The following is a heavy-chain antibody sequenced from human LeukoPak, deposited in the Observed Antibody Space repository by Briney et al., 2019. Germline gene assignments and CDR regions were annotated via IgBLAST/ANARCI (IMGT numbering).Heavy chain of an antibody. CDR1: GGSISSGGYY. CDR2: IYYSGST. J-gene: IGHJ5*02. Sequence: SQTLSLTCTVSGGSISSGGYYWSWIRQHPGKGLEWIGYIYYSGSTYYNPSLKSRVTISVDTSKNQFSPKLSSVTAADTAVYYCARDYRLPNYNWFDPWGQGTLVTVSS. CDR3: ARDYRLPNYNWFDP. D-gene: IGHD5-18*01. V-gene: IGHV4-31*03.